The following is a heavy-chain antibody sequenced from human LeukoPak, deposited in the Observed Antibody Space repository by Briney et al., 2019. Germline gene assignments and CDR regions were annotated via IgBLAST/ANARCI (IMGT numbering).Heavy chain of an antibody. J-gene: IGHJ4*02. V-gene: IGHV3-64D*09. CDR1: GFTFSNNA. CDR3: ASTYYYDSSGYYPFDY. CDR2: ITSNGRTT. Sequence: GGSLRLSCSASGFTFSNNAMHWVRQGPGKGLEYVSGITSNGRTTHYADSVKGRFTISRDNSKNTLSLQMSSLRAEDTAVYYCASTYYYDSSGYYPFDYWGPGTQVTVSS. D-gene: IGHD3-22*01.